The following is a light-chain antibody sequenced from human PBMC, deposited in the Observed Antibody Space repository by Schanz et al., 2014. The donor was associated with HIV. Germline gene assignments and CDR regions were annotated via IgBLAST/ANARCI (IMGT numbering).Light chain of an antibody. J-gene: IGLJ2*01. CDR3: SSYAGSNSVI. Sequence: QSALTQPASVSGSPGQSITISCTGTSSDVGGYNFVSWYQQHPGNAPKLMIYDVSNRPSGVPDRFSGSKSGNTASLTVSGLQAEDEADYYCSSYAGSNSVIFGGGTKLTVL. CDR1: SSDVGGYNF. V-gene: IGLV2-8*01. CDR2: DVS.